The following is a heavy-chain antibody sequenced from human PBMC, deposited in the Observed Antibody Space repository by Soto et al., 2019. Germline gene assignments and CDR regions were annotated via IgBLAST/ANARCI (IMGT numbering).Heavy chain of an antibody. CDR1: GGSISSATYY. D-gene: IGHD3-22*01. J-gene: IGHJ4*02. CDR3: AGQGGADSSGYEYYFDY. Sequence: PSETLSLTCTVSGGSISSATYYWGWIRQPPGKGLEWIGCIYYSGSTYYSPSLKSRVTISVDTSKNQFSLKLSSVTAADTAVYYCAGQGGADSSGYEYYFDYWGQGTLVTVSS. V-gene: IGHV4-39*01. CDR2: IYYSGST.